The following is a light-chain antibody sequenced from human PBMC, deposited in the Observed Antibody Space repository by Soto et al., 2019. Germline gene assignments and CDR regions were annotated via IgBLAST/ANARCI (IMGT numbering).Light chain of an antibody. CDR1: ESISSSY. V-gene: IGKV3-20*01. CDR3: QQYGASPPAT. CDR2: STS. J-gene: IGKJ4*01. Sequence: EIILTQSPGALSLSAGEAATLRCSASESISSSYLAWYHQRRGQAPRLLIFSTSTRAAGTSPRFSGSGSGGDFALSISSLEPEDSGIYYCQQYGASPPATFGGGTRVEI.